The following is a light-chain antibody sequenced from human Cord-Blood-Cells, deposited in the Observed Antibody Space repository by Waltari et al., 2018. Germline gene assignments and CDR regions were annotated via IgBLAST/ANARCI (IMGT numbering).Light chain of an antibody. J-gene: IGLJ1*01. Sequence: QSALLQPPYAYGSPGRAVPSTCTATTSDVGAYNCVSAYQQHPGKAPKLLIYAVSKRPSGVPDRFTGSKSGNTASLTVSGLQAEDEADDYCSSYAGSNNFYVFGTGTKVTVL. CDR2: AVS. V-gene: IGLV2-8*01. CDR3: SSYAGSNNFYV. CDR1: TSDVGAYNC.